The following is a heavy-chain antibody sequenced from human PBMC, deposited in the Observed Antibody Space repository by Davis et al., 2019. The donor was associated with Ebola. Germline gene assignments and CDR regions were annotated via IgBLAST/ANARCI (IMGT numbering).Heavy chain of an antibody. Sequence: PGGSLRLSCKGSGYTFTSYWIGWVRQLPGKGLEWMGIIYPGDSDTSYSPSFQGQVTIAADKSSRTAYLQWISLKASDTAMYYCARPDPPHWGQGTLVTVSS. CDR1: GYTFTSYW. CDR2: IYPGDSDT. V-gene: IGHV5-51*01. J-gene: IGHJ4*02. CDR3: ARPDPPH.